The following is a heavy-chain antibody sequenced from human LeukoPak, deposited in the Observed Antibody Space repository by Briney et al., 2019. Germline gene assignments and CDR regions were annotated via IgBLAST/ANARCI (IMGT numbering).Heavy chain of an antibody. CDR1: GFTFSSYA. CDR2: ISGSGGST. Sequence: PGESLRLSCAASGFTFSSYAMSWVRQAPGKGLEWVSAISGSGGSTYYADSVKGRFTISRDNSKNTLYLQMNSLRAEDTAVYYCANTNMVFWSGYSFWFDPWGQGTLVTVSS. D-gene: IGHD3-3*01. CDR3: ANTNMVFWSGYSFWFDP. J-gene: IGHJ5*02. V-gene: IGHV3-23*01.